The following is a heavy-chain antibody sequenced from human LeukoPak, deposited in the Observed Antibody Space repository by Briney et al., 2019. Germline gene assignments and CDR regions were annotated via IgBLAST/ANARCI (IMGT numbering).Heavy chain of an antibody. CDR3: ARRKDGDYLYYFDY. CDR2: INHSGST. V-gene: IGHV4-34*01. CDR1: GGPFSGYY. Sequence: SETLSLTCAVYGGPFSGYYWSWIRQPPGKGLEWIGEINHSGSTNYNPSLKSRVTISVDTSKNQFSLKLSSVTAADTAVYYCARRKDGDYLYYFDYWGQGTLVTVSS. D-gene: IGHD4-17*01. J-gene: IGHJ4*02.